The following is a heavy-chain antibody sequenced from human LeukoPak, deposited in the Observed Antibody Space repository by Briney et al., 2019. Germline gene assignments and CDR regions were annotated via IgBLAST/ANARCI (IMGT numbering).Heavy chain of an antibody. Sequence: SETLSLTCAVYGGSFSGYYWSWIRQPPGKGLEWIGEINHSGSTNYNPSLKSRVTISVDTSKNQFSLKLSSVTAADTAVYYCARGSNDILTGGFDYWGQGTLVTVSS. V-gene: IGHV4-34*01. CDR2: INHSGST. CDR3: ARGSNDILTGGFDY. J-gene: IGHJ4*02. D-gene: IGHD3-9*01. CDR1: GGSFSGYY.